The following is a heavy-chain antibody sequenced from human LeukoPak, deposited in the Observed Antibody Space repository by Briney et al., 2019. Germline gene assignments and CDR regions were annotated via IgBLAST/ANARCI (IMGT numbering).Heavy chain of an antibody. CDR2: FDPEDGET. D-gene: IGHD6-13*01. CDR1: GYTLTELS. Sequence: ASVKVSCKVSGYTLTELSMHRVRQAPGKGLEWMGGFDPEDGETIYAQKFQGRVTMTEDTSTDTAYMELSSLRSEDTAVYYCAVLKAAAVDLYFDYWGQGTLVTASS. CDR3: AVLKAAAVDLYFDY. J-gene: IGHJ4*02. V-gene: IGHV1-24*01.